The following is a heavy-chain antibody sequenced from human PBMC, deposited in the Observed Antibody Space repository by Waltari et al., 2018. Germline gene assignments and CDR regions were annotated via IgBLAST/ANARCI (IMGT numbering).Heavy chain of an antibody. Sequence: GESGGGLVQPGGSLRLSCAASGFNFSSYWMSWVRQALGKGLEWVANIKQDGSEKYYVDSVKGRFTISRDNAKNSLYLQMNSLRAEDTAVYYCATALNYGDYGFDYWGQGTLVTVSS. CDR2: IKQDGSEK. CDR3: ATALNYGDYGFDY. D-gene: IGHD4-17*01. V-gene: IGHV3-7*04. CDR1: GFNFSSYW. J-gene: IGHJ4*02.